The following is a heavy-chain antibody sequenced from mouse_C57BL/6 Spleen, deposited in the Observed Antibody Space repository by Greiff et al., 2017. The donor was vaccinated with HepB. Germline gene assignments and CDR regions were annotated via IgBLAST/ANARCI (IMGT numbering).Heavy chain of an antibody. V-gene: IGHV10-1*01. Sequence: EVNLVESGGGLVQPKGSLKLSCAASGFSFNTYAMNWVRQAPGKGLEWVARIRSKSNNYATYYADSVKDRFTISRDDSESMLYLQMNNLKTEDTAMYYCVRGSNAFAYWGQGTLVTVSA. D-gene: IGHD1-1*01. J-gene: IGHJ3*01. CDR1: GFSFNTYA. CDR2: IRSKSNNYAT. CDR3: VRGSNAFAY.